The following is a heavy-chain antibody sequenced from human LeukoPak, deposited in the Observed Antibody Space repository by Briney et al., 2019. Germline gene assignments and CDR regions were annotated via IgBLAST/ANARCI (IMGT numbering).Heavy chain of an antibody. J-gene: IGHJ3*02. Sequence: GGSLRLSCAASGFTFSNYWMHWVRQAPGKGLQWVSVISASGGSTYYADSVKGRFTISRDNSKNTLYLQMNSLRAEDTAVYYCAKADSSGSSDVFDIWGQGTTVTVSS. CDR3: AKADSSGSSDVFDI. CDR1: GFTFSNYW. D-gene: IGHD3-10*01. V-gene: IGHV3-23*01. CDR2: ISASGGST.